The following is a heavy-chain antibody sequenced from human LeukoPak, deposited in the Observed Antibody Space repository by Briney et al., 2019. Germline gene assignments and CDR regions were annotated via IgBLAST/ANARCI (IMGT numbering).Heavy chain of an antibody. CDR2: ISDSGNT. J-gene: IGHJ4*02. V-gene: IGHV3-23*01. Sequence: GSLRLSCAASGFTLSSYAMSWVRQAPGKGLEWVSAISDSGNTYHADSVKGRFTISRDSSKNTLFLQMNRLRPEDAAVYYCAKAPVTTCRGAYCYPFDYWGQGTLVTVSS. D-gene: IGHD2-21*01. CDR3: AKAPVTTCRGAYCYPFDY. CDR1: GFTLSSYA.